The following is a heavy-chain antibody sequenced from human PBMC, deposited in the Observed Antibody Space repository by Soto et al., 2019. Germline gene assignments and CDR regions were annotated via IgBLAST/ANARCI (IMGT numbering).Heavy chain of an antibody. D-gene: IGHD5-18*01. J-gene: IGHJ6*02. CDR1: GFTFSSYD. CDR3: ARGAPGYGMGYNYYYYGMDV. V-gene: IGHV3-13*01. CDR2: IGTAGDT. Sequence: EVQLVESGGGLVQPGGSLRLSCAASGFTFSSYDMHWVRQATGKGLEWVSAIGTAGDTYYPGSVKGRFTISRENAKNSLYLQMNSLRAGDTAVYYCARGAPGYGMGYNYYYYGMDVWGQGTTVTVSS.